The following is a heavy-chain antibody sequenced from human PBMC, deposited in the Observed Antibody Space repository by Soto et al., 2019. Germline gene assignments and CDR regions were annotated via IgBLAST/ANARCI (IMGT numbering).Heavy chain of an antibody. Sequence: PSETLSLTCTVSGGSISSYYWSWIRQPPGKGLEWIGYIYYSGSTNYNPSLKSRVTISVDTSKNQFSLKLSSVTAADTAVYYCARSRGGAFDIWGQVTMVTVSS. J-gene: IGHJ3*02. CDR1: GGSISSYY. CDR3: ARSRGGAFDI. CDR2: IYYSGST. V-gene: IGHV4-59*01. D-gene: IGHD3-10*01.